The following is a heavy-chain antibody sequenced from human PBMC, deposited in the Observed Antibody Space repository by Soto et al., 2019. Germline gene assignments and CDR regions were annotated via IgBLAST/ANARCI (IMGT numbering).Heavy chain of an antibody. CDR2: INAGNGNT. V-gene: IGHV1-3*01. Sequence: GASVKVSCKASGYTFTSYAMHWVRQAPGQRLEWMGWINAGNGNTKYSQKFQDRVTITRDTSASTAYMELSSLRSGDTAVYYCARDPLTMVRGVRFWFDPWGQGTLVTVSS. CDR1: GYTFTSYA. J-gene: IGHJ5*02. CDR3: ARDPLTMVRGVRFWFDP. D-gene: IGHD3-10*01.